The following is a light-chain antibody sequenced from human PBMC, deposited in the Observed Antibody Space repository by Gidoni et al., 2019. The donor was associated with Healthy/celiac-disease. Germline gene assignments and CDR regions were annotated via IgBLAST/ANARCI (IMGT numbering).Light chain of an antibody. CDR3: QQSYSTPFT. J-gene: IGKJ3*01. CDR2: AAS. Sequence: DIQMTPSPSSLSASVGDRVTITCRASQSISSYLNWYQQKPGKAPKLLIYAASSLQSGVPSRFSGSGSGTDFTLTISSLQPEDFATYYCQQSYSTPFTFXPXTKVDIK. V-gene: IGKV1-39*01. CDR1: QSISSY.